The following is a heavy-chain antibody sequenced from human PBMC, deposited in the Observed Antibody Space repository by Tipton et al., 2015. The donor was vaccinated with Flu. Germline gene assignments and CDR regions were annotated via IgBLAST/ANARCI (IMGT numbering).Heavy chain of an antibody. CDR3: ARRDYSNYVSEPKNWFDH. V-gene: IGHV4-38-2*01. CDR2: ISRGGSA. Sequence: GLVKPSETLSLTCLVSGDSIRSDYFWGWIRQPPGKGLEWIGQISRGGSAYYNSSLQGRVTISVDSPRNRFSLKVRSLTAADTAIYYCARRDYSNYVSEPKNWFDHWGQGALVTVSS. D-gene: IGHD4-11*01. CDR1: GDSIRSDYF. J-gene: IGHJ5*02.